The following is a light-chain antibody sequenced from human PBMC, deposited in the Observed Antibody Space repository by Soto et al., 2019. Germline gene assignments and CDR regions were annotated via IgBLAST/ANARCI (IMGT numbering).Light chain of an antibody. J-gene: IGKJ4*01. V-gene: IGKV1D-13*01. CDR3: QQLYNYPFT. CDR2: GAS. CDR1: HVISTY. Sequence: AIQLTQSPSSLSASVGDRVTITCRASHVISTYFAWYQQKPGKAPQLLIHGASTLQSGVPSRFSGSASGTDFTLTISNLQPEDSAAYYCQQLYNYPFTFHGGTRVEIK.